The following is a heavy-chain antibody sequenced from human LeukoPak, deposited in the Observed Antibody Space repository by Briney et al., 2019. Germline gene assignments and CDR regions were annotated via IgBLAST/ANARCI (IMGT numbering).Heavy chain of an antibody. Sequence: PGGSLRLSCAASGFTVSSNYMSWVRQAPGKGLEWVSVIYSGGSTYYADSVKGRFTISRDNSKNTLYLQMNSLRAEDTAVYYCAKEMGRGYLGGVFDIWGQGTMVTVSS. V-gene: IGHV3-66*01. CDR2: IYSGGST. CDR1: GFTVSSNY. CDR3: AKEMGRGYLGGVFDI. D-gene: IGHD3-10*01. J-gene: IGHJ3*02.